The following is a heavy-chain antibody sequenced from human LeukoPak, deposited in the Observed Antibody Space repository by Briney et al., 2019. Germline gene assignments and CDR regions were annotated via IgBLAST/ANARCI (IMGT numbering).Heavy chain of an antibody. V-gene: IGHV3-21*01. D-gene: IGHD3-9*01. CDR3: ARDTRYGIKPYYYMDV. CDR1: GFTFSSYS. Sequence: PGGSLRLSCAASGFTFSSYSMNWVRQAPGKGLEWVSSISSSSSYIYYADSVKGRFTISRDNARNSLYLQMNSLRAEDTAVYYCARDTRYGIKPYYYMDVWGKGTTVTVSS. CDR2: ISSSSSYI. J-gene: IGHJ6*03.